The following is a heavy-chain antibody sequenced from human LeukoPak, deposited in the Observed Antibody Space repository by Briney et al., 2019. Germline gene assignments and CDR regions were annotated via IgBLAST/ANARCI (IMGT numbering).Heavy chain of an antibody. Sequence: GGSLRLSCAASGFTLTDYWMHWVRQAPGKGLVWVSRINTDGTTTNYADSVKGRFTISRDSAKNTLYLQMNSLRAEDTAVYYCAKDISGGDCPDYWGQGTPVTVSS. CDR3: AKDISGGDCPDY. CDR1: GFTLTDYW. J-gene: IGHJ4*02. CDR2: INTDGTTT. V-gene: IGHV3-74*01. D-gene: IGHD2-21*02.